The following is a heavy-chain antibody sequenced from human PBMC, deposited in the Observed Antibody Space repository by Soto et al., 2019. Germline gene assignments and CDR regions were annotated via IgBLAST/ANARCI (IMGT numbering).Heavy chain of an antibody. CDR3: ASGDAWEALLAH. J-gene: IGHJ4*02. D-gene: IGHD4-17*01. V-gene: IGHV4-31*03. CDR1: GASINSGGYY. Sequence: QVQLQESGPGLVKPSETLSLTCTVSGASINSGGYYWSWIRQLPGKGLEWIGYIYFSGSTYYNPSLESRVTISLDTSQNQFSLKLSSVTAADTAMYFCASGDAWEALLAHWGQGILGTVSS. CDR2: IYFSGST.